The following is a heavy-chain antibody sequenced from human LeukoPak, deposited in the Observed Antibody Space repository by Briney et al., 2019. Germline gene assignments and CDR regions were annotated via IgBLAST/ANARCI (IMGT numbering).Heavy chain of an antibody. CDR1: GYTFTSYD. CDR3: ARGDFWSGYGAFDI. J-gene: IGHJ3*02. CDR2: MNPNSGNT. D-gene: IGHD3-3*01. Sequence: GASVKVSCKASGYTFTSYDINWVRQATGQGLEWMGWMNPNSGNTGYAQKFQGRVTMTRNTSISTAYMELSSLRSEDTAVYYCARGDFWSGYGAFDIWGQGTMVTVSS. V-gene: IGHV1-8*01.